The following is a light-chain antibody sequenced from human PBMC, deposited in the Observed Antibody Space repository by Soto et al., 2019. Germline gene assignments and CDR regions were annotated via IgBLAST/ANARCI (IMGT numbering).Light chain of an antibody. V-gene: IGKV1-39*01. Sequence: DIQMSQSPSSLSASVGDRVIITCRASQSISIYLNWYQQKPGKAPKVLIYAASSLQSGVPSRFSGSGSGTYFTLTISSLQPEDFATYFCQQSYGTSLTFGGGTKVELK. CDR3: QQSYGTSLT. CDR2: AAS. CDR1: QSISIY. J-gene: IGKJ4*01.